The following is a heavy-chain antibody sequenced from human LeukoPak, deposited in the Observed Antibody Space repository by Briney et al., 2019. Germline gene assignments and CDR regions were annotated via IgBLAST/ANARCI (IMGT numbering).Heavy chain of an antibody. CDR1: GGSISSGDYS. V-gene: IGHV4-30-4*01. CDR2: IYYSGST. D-gene: IGHD3-3*01. J-gene: IGHJ4*02. Sequence: SETLSLTCTVSGGSISSGDYSWSWIRQPPGKGLGWIGYIYYSGSTYYNPSLKSRVTISVDTSKNQFSLKLSSVTAADTAVYYCARGTVLRFLGWLSGITGTTYYFDYWGQGTLVTVSS. CDR3: ARGTVLRFLGWLSGITGTTYYFDY.